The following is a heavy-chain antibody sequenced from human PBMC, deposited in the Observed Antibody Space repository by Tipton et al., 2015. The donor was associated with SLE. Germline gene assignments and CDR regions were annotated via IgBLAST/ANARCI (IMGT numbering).Heavy chain of an antibody. J-gene: IGHJ3*02. CDR3: AGAGLAGTFDI. Sequence: SLRLSCAASGFSFSGSWMHWVRQAPGKGLEWVSYISSSGGTIYYADSVKGRFTISRDNAKNSLYLRMNTLRAEDTAVYYCAGAGLAGTFDIWGQGTMVTVSS. CDR1: GFSFSGSW. D-gene: IGHD1-14*01. CDR2: ISSSGGTI. V-gene: IGHV3-11*04.